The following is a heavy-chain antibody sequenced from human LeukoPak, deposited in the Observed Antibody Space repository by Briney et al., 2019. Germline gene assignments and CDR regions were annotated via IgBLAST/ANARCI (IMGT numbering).Heavy chain of an antibody. CDR2: IKQDGSEI. V-gene: IGHV3-7*01. Sequence: GGSLRLSCAASGFTFSSHWMSWVRQAPGKGREWVANIKQDGSEIYYVDSVKGRFTISRDYAKNSVYLQMNSLRAEDTAVYYCARGRPGMGIVIDYRGQGTLVTVAS. J-gene: IGHJ4*02. CDR1: GFTFSSHW. CDR3: ARGRPGMGIVIDY. D-gene: IGHD7-27*01.